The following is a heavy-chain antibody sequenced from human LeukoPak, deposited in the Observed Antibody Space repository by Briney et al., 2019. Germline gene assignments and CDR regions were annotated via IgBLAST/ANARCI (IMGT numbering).Heavy chain of an antibody. CDR2: ISYDGNNK. J-gene: IGHJ4*02. CDR3: AKDRLLKGPPYGDIADS. CDR1: GFTFSTYG. D-gene: IGHD4-17*01. V-gene: IGHV3-30*18. Sequence: AGGSLRLSCAASGFTFSTYGMHWVRQAPGKGLEWVAVISYDGNNKYYADSVKGRFTIPRDNSKNTLYLQMNSLRAEDTAVYYCAKDRLLKGPPYGDIADSWGQGTLVTVSS.